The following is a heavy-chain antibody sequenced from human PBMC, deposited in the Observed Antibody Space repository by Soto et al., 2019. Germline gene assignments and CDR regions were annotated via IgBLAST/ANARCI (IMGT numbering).Heavy chain of an antibody. CDR2: ISGSGGST. J-gene: IGHJ4*02. Sequence: GGSLRFSCAASGFTFSSYAMSWVRQAPGKGLEWVSAISGSGGSTYYADSVKGRFTISRDNSKNTLYLQMNSLRAEDTAVYYCAKDLYDYIWGSYRPTYYFDYWGQGTLVTVSS. CDR3: AKDLYDYIWGSYRPTYYFDY. V-gene: IGHV3-23*01. CDR1: GFTFSSYA. D-gene: IGHD3-16*02.